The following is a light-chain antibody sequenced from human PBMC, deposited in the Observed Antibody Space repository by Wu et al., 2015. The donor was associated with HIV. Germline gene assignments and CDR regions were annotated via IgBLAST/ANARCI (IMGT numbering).Light chain of an antibody. V-gene: IGKV1-5*03. Sequence: DIQMTQSPFTLSASVGGRVTITCRASQSISIWLAWYQQKPGKVPKLLIYKASTLESGVPSRFSGSGSGTEFTLTISSLQPDDFATYYCQQHKSYPLTFGGGTKVEIK. CDR3: QQHKSYPLT. CDR2: KAS. CDR1: QSISIW. J-gene: IGKJ4*01.